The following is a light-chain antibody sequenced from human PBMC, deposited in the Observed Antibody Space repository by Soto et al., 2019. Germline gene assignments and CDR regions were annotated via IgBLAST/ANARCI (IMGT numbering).Light chain of an antibody. CDR3: VRATQFPHGVA. CDR1: HSDGNAY. Sequence: DIVMTQTPLSSLVALGQPASIFCNSSHSDGNAYLSWLQQRPGQPPRLLIYKISNRFSGVPDRFSGSGAGTDFTLRISRVEAEDVGIYYCVRATQFPHGVAFGQGTRLEIK. CDR2: KIS. V-gene: IGKV2-24*01. J-gene: IGKJ5*01.